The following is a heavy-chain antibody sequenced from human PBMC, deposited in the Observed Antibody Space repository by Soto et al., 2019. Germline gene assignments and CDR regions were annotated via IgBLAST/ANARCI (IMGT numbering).Heavy chain of an antibody. D-gene: IGHD5-12*01. V-gene: IGHV3-23*01. CDR1: GFTFSLYA. Sequence: GGSLRLSCAASGFTFSLYAMSWVRQAPGKGLEWISSLSGSGDSAFYADSVQGRFTISRDNSENTLHLQINSLRAEDTAVYYCASQSSEWLLFASWGQGTLVTVSS. CDR3: ASQSSEWLLFAS. CDR2: LSGSGDSA. J-gene: IGHJ4*02.